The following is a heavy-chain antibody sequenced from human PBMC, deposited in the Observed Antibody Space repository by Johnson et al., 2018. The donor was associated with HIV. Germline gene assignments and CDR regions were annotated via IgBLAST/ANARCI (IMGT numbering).Heavy chain of an antibody. V-gene: IGHV3-30*04. J-gene: IGHJ1*01. CDR1: GFTFSSYA. Sequence: VQLVESGGGVVQPGRSLRLSCAASGFTFSSYAMHWVRQAPGKGLEWVAVISYDGTNTYYADSVKGRFTISRDNSRNTVFLQMIILRPKDTAMYYCASGVTARAMWG. CDR2: ISYDGTNT. D-gene: IGHD6-6*01. CDR3: ASGVTARAM.